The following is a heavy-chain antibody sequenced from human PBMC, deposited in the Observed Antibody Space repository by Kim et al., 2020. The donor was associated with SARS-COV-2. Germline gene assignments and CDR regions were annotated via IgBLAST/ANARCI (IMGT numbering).Heavy chain of an antibody. Sequence: GGSLRLSCAASGFTFSSYGMHWVRQAPGKGLQWVAVKPYDGSNKYYADSVKGRFTISRDNSKNTLYLQMSSLRAEDTAVYYCAQGGLWFWDGMDVWGQGTTVTVSS. CDR2: KPYDGSNK. CDR1: GFTFSSYG. V-gene: IGHV3-30*18. D-gene: IGHD3-10*01. CDR3: AQGGLWFWDGMDV. J-gene: IGHJ6*02.